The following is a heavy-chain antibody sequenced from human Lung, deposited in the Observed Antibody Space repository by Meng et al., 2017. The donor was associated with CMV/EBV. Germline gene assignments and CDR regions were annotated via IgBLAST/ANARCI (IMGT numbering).Heavy chain of an antibody. J-gene: IGHJ5*02. CDR3: AKDSTYSA. D-gene: IGHD6-13*01. V-gene: IGHV3-23*03. CDR2: IYAGGRSA. Sequence: ESXKISCAASGFTFSNYAMSWVRQAPGKGLEWVAVIYAGGRSAYYAESVKGRFTIFRDGSENTVYLEMNSLRAEDTALYYCAKDSTYSAWGQGTLVTVSS. CDR1: GFTFSNYA.